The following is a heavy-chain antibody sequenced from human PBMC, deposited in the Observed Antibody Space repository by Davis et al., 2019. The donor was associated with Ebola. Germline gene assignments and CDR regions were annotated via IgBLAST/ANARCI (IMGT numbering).Heavy chain of an antibody. J-gene: IGHJ4*02. CDR2: INHSGRT. CDR1: RESFSGDY. V-gene: IGHV4-34*01. Sequence: PSETLSLTCAVYRESFSGDYWTWTRQSPGKGMEWIGEINHSGRTYYNLSLNGRVTISLDTSKRQISLKLRSVTAADTAMYYCALGYFGQDPLDFWGQGAMVTVSS. CDR3: ALGYFGQDPLDF. D-gene: IGHD3-9*01.